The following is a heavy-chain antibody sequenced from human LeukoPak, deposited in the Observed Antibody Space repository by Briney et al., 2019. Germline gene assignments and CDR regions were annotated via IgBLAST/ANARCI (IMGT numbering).Heavy chain of an antibody. CDR1: GYSFTSYW. J-gene: IGHJ3*02. CDR3: ARRMRVLLWFGEPREAFDI. V-gene: IGHV5-51*01. D-gene: IGHD3-10*01. CDR2: IYPGDSDT. Sequence: PGESLKISCKGSGYSFTSYWIGWVRQMPGKGLEWMGIIYPGDSDTRYSPSFQGQVTISADKSISTAYLQWSSLKASDTAMYYCARRMRVLLWFGEPREAFDIWGQGTMVTVSS.